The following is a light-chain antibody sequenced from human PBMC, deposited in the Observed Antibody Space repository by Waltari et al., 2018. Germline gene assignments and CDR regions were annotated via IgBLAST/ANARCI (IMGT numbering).Light chain of an antibody. J-gene: IGKJ5*01. CDR2: QAS. Sequence: DIQMTQSPSTLSASVGDRVTITCRASQTIVGWLAWYQQKPGKAPKLLNYQASSLESGVPSRFTCSGSCTEFTLTISSLQPDDFATYYCQQYNSYPITFGQGTRLEIK. CDR1: QTIVGW. CDR3: QQYNSYPIT. V-gene: IGKV1-5*03.